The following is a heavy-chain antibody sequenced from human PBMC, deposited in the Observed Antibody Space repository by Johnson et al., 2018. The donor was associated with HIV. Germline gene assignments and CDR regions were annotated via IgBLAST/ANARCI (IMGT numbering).Heavy chain of an antibody. CDR2: INWNGGST. J-gene: IGHJ3*01. V-gene: IGHV3-NL1*01. CDR3: TTDRRALGYYYDSSGYYSRAFDF. CDR1: GFTFSNYA. Sequence: QVQLVESGGGVVQPGRSLRLSCAASGFTFSNYAMHWVRQAPGRGLEWVSGINWNGGSTGYADSVKGRFTISRDNSKNTLYLQMNSLKTEDTAVYYCTTDRRALGYYYDSSGYYSRAFDFWGQGTMVTVSS. D-gene: IGHD3-22*01.